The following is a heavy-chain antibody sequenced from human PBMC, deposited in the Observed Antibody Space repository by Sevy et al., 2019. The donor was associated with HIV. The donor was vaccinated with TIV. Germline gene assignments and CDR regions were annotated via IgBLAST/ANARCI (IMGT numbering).Heavy chain of an antibody. CDR2: ISWNSGSI. D-gene: IGHD6-6*01. Sequence: RGSLRLSCAASGFTFDDYAMHWVRQAPGKGLEWVSGISWNSGSIGYADSVKGRFTISRDNAKNSLYLQMNSLRAEDTALYYCTKDMHGGRSSSVEYYYYGMDVWGQGTTVTVSS. CDR1: GFTFDDYA. V-gene: IGHV3-9*01. CDR3: TKDMHGGRSSSVEYYYYGMDV. J-gene: IGHJ6*02.